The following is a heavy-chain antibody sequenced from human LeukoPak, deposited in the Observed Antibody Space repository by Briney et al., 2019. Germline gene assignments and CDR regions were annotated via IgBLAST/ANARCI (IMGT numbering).Heavy chain of an antibody. D-gene: IGHD1-26*01. V-gene: IGHV4-38-2*01. J-gene: IGHJ4*02. CDR2: IYHSGST. CDR1: GYSISSGYY. CDR3: ARGGSYYVTIGHFDY. Sequence: SETLSLTCAVSGYSISSGYYWGWIRQPPGQGLEWIGSIYHSGSTYYNPSLKSRVTISVDTSKNQFSLKLNSVTAADTAVYYCARGGSYYVTIGHFDYWGQGTLVTVSS.